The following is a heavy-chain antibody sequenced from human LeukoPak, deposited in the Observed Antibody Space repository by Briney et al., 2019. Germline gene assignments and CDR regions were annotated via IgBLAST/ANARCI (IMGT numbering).Heavy chain of an antibody. CDR3: ARDGDINSFDT. CDR1: GYSFTNYA. D-gene: IGHD3-10*01. Sequence: ASVKVSCKASGYSFTNYAMNWVRQAPGQGLEWMGWIHPSTGNPTYAQGFTGRFVFSLDTSASTAYLQISSLKVEDTAVYYCARDGDINSFDTWGQGTLVTVSS. V-gene: IGHV7-4-1*02. CDR2: IHPSTGNP. J-gene: IGHJ5*02.